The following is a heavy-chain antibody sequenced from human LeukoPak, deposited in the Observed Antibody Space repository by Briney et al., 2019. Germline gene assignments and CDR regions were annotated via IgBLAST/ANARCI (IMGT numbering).Heavy chain of an antibody. Sequence: PGGSLRLSCAASGFTFDDHAMHWVRQAPGKGLEWVSGISWNSGSIGYADSVKGRFTISRDNAKNSLYLQMNSLRAEDMALYYCAKGSYGIDDTFDIWGQGTMVTVSS. CDR2: ISWNSGSI. CDR1: GFTFDDHA. V-gene: IGHV3-9*03. CDR3: AKGSYGIDDTFDI. D-gene: IGHD4-17*01. J-gene: IGHJ3*02.